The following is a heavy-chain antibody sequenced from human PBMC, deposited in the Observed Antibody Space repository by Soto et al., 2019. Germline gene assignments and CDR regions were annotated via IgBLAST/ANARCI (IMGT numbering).Heavy chain of an antibody. CDR3: ARGHSTDCSNGVCSFFYNHEMDV. Sequence: QVQLVQSGAEVKKPGASVRVSCKASGYSFTDYHIHWVRQAPGQGLEWLGRINPKSGGTSTAQKLQGWVTMTRDRSISTVYMELTRLSSDDTAVYFCARGHSTDCSNGVCSFFYNHEMDVWGQGTTVTVSS. CDR2: INPKSGGT. D-gene: IGHD2-8*01. CDR1: GYSFTDYH. J-gene: IGHJ6*02. V-gene: IGHV1-2*04.